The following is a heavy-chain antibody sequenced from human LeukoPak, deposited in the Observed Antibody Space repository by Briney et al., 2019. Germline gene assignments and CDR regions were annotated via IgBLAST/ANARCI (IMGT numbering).Heavy chain of an antibody. CDR2: ISNSGRTK. V-gene: IGHV3-48*03. Sequence: GGSLRLSCAASGFTFSSYEMNWVRQAPGKGLEWVSFISNSGRTKYYADSVKGRFTISRDNAKNSLYLQMNILRADDTAVYYCATSSVTTGIDIDCWGQGTLVTVSS. CDR1: GFTFSSYE. D-gene: IGHD4-17*01. CDR3: ATSSVTTGIDIDC. J-gene: IGHJ4*02.